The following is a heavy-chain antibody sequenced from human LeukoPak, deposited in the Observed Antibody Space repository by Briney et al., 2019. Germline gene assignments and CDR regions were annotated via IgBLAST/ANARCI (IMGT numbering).Heavy chain of an antibody. Sequence: AGGSLRLSCAASGFTFSRFWMGWVRQAPGKGLEWVANIKQDGSEKYYVDSVKGRFTISRDNAKNSLYLQMNSLRAEDTAVYYCVGLGENYWGQGTLVTVSS. CDR1: GFTFSRFW. CDR3: VGLGENY. J-gene: IGHJ4*02. CDR2: IKQDGSEK. D-gene: IGHD3-10*01. V-gene: IGHV3-7*02.